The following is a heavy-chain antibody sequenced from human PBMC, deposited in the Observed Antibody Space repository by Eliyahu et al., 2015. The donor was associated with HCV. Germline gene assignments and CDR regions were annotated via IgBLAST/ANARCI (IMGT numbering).Heavy chain of an antibody. D-gene: IGHD3-22*01. Sequence: QVTLRESGPALVKPAQTLTLTCTVSGFSLSTSGMCVSWIRQPPGEALEWLARIDWDDDKYYNTFLKTRLTISKDTSKNQVVLTMTNVDPVDTGTYYCARLRTHNYDSSGFMDYWGQGILVSVSA. CDR2: IDWDDDK. CDR3: ARLRTHNYDSSGFMDY. CDR1: GFSLSTSGMC. J-gene: IGHJ4*02. V-gene: IGHV2-70*15.